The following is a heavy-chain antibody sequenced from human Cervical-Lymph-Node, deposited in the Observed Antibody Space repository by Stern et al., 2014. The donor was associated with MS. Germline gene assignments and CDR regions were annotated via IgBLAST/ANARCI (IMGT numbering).Heavy chain of an antibody. V-gene: IGHV3-33*01. CDR3: ASAYSSSHYYFDY. J-gene: IGHJ4*02. Sequence: VQLVESGGGVVKPGRSLRLSCAASGFSFSRYAMHWVRQAPGKGLEWVALIWSDGSNPYYADSVTGRFTISRDNFKNTLYLQMNSLRAEDTAVYYCASAYSSSHYYFDYWGQGTLVTVSS. D-gene: IGHD6-13*01. CDR2: IWSDGSNP. CDR1: GFSFSRYA.